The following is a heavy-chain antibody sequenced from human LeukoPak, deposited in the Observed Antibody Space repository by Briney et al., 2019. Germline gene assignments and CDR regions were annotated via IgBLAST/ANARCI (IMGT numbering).Heavy chain of an antibody. Sequence: GGSLRLSCAASGFTFSSYGMHWVRQAPGKGLEWVAVISYDGSNKYYADSVKGRFTISRDNSKNTLYLQMNSLRAEDTAVYYCAKDLQARYYYDSSGYPFDYWGQGTLVTVSS. CDR2: ISYDGSNK. D-gene: IGHD3-22*01. V-gene: IGHV3-30*18. J-gene: IGHJ4*02. CDR1: GFTFSSYG. CDR3: AKDLQARYYYDSSGYPFDY.